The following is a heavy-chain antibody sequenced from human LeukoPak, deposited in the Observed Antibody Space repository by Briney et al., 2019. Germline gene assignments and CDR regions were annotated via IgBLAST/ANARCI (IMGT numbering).Heavy chain of an antibody. Sequence: ASVKVSCKASGYTFTSYDINWVRQATGQGLEWMGWMNPNSGNTGYAQKFQGRVTMTRDTSISTAYMELSSLRSEDTAVYYCARVSYSSTSCYDYWGQGALVTASS. CDR1: GYTFTSYD. V-gene: IGHV1-8*01. D-gene: IGHD2-2*01. J-gene: IGHJ4*02. CDR3: ARVSYSSTSCYDY. CDR2: MNPNSGNT.